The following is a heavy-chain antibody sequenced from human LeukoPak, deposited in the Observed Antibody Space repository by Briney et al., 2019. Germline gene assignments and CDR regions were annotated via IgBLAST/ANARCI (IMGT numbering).Heavy chain of an antibody. D-gene: IGHD2-8*01. V-gene: IGHV5-51*01. CDR2: IYPGDSDT. J-gene: IGHJ4*02. Sequence: PGESLKISCQTSGYRFSTYWIGWVRQMPSKGLEWMGLIYPGDSDTRYSPSFQGQVTMSADKSTSTAYLQWSSLSASDTAMYYCSRVYDTYWFDWGQGTLVTVSA. CDR1: GYRFSTYW. CDR3: SRVYDTYWFD.